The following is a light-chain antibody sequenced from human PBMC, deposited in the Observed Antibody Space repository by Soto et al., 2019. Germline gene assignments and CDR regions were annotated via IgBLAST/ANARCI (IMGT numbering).Light chain of an antibody. J-gene: IGKJ5*01. CDR3: QQYGTSPLT. Sequence: EIVLTQSPGTLSLSPGERAALSCRASQSVTTNSLAWYQQKPGQAPRLLIYAVSSRGTGIPDRFSGSGSGTDFTLTISRVEPEDFAVYYCQQYGTSPLTVGQGTRLE. V-gene: IGKV3-20*01. CDR2: AVS. CDR1: QSVTTNS.